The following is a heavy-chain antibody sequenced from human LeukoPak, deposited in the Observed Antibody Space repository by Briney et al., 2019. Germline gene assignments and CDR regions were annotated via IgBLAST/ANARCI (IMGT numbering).Heavy chain of an antibody. Sequence: PGGSLRLSCTASGFTFDNFAMHWVRQAPGKGLEWVAVIFYDGTIYYYADSVKGRFTISRDNSKNTLYLQMSSLRAEDTAVYYCAKRQIGIWYFDDWGQGTLVTVSS. D-gene: IGHD6-13*01. CDR3: AKRQIGIWYFDD. CDR2: IFYDGTIY. CDR1: GFTFDNFA. J-gene: IGHJ4*02. V-gene: IGHV3-30*04.